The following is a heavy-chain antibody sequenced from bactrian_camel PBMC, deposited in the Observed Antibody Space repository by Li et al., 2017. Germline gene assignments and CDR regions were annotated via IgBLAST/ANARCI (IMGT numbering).Heavy chain of an antibody. J-gene: IGHJ4*01. V-gene: IGHV3S40*01. CDR3: YKGSRNY. CDR2: MHPRGAYT. CDR1: GITFSRHD. Sequence: DVQLVESGGGLVQPGESLRLSCVASGITFSRHDMSWVRQAPGKEREGVARMHPRGAYTYYADSVKGRFTISQDNSKNTLYLQMNSLKPEDTAMYYCYKGSRNYWGQGTQVTVS.